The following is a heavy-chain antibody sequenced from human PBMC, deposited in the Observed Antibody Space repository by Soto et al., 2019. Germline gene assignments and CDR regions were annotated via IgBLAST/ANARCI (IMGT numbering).Heavy chain of an antibody. D-gene: IGHD3-10*01. CDR3: AKAPPPITMVRGPSYGMDV. J-gene: IGHJ6*02. CDR2: ISGSGGST. CDR1: GFIFSTYT. Sequence: PGGSLRLSCAASGFIFSTYTMNWVRQAPGKGLEWVSAISGSGGSTYYADSVKGRFTISRDNSKNTLYLQMNSLRAEDTAVYYCAKAPPPITMVRGPSYGMDVWGQGTTVTVSS. V-gene: IGHV3-23*01.